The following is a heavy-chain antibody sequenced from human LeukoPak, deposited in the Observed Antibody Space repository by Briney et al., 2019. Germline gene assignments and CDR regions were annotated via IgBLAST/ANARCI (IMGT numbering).Heavy chain of an antibody. Sequence: GGSLSLSCAASGFIFSSYAMSWVRQAPGKGLEWVSGISDSGGSTYYADSVKGRCTISRDNSKNTVSLQMNNLRAEDTAVYFCARHDSFIPYWGQGTLVTVTS. J-gene: IGHJ4*02. D-gene: IGHD3-16*02. V-gene: IGHV3-23*01. CDR2: ISDSGGST. CDR3: ARHDSFIPY. CDR1: GFIFSSYA.